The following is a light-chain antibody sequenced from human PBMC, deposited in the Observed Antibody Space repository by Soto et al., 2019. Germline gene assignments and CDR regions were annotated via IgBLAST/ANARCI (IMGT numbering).Light chain of an antibody. Sequence: EIVLTQSPVTLSLSPGERATLSCRASQSISTYLAWYQQNPGQAPRLLIYDASERATGIPARFSGSGSGTDFTLTIGSLVPEDSAVYYCQQRSHLPPYTFCHGNRVDIK. J-gene: IGKJ3*01. CDR2: DAS. V-gene: IGKV3-11*01. CDR3: QQRSHLPPYT. CDR1: QSISTY.